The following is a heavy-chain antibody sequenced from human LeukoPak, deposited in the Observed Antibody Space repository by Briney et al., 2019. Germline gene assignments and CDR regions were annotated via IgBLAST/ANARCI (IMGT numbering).Heavy chain of an antibody. J-gene: IGHJ6*03. CDR1: GGSMNTYF. CDR3: ARVGYSLGQLLYYFYYMDV. D-gene: IGHD2-2*01. Sequence: PSETLSLTCTVSGGSMNTYFWSWIRQPPGKGLEWIGYIYYSGSTNYNPSLKSRVTISVDTSKNQFSLKLSSVTAAATAVYYCARVGYSLGQLLYYFYYMDVWGKGTTVTVSS. V-gene: IGHV4-59*01. CDR2: IYYSGST.